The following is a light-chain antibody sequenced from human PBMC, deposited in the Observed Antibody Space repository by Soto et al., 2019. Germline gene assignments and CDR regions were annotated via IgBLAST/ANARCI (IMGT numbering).Light chain of an antibody. CDR2: GAS. J-gene: IGKJ5*01. CDR1: QSVSSSS. V-gene: IGKV3-20*01. CDR3: QQYGSSPLT. Sequence: ENVLTQSPGTLPLSPGERATLSCRASQSVSSSSLAWYQQKPGQAPRLLIYGASSRATGIPDRVSGSGSGTDFTLTISRLELEDFAVYYCQQYGSSPLTFGQGTRLQIK.